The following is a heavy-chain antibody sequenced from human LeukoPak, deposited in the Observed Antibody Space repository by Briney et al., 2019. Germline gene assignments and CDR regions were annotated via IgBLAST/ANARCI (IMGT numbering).Heavy chain of an antibody. CDR1: GFTFDDYA. V-gene: IGHV3-43*02. J-gene: IGHJ6*02. D-gene: IGHD6-13*01. CDR2: ISGDGGST. Sequence: GGSLRLSCAASGFTFDDYAMHWLRQAPGKGLEWVSLISGDGGSTYYADSVKGRLPISRDNSKNHLYLQMNSLRTEDTALYYCAKGVSNYYYYYGMDVWGQGTTVTVSS. CDR3: AKGVSNYYYYYGMDV.